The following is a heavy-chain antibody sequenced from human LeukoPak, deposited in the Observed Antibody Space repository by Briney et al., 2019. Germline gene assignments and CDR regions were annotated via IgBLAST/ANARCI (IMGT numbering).Heavy chain of an antibody. J-gene: IGHJ4*02. Sequence: ASVKVSFKASGYTFTSYGISWVRQAPGQGLEWMAWISAYSGNTKYAQKIQGRVTMTTDTSTSTAYMELRSLRSDDTAVYYCAGDAVSTVTAGGIEYWGQGTLVTVSS. CDR3: AGDAVSTVTAGGIEY. CDR1: GYTFTSYG. V-gene: IGHV1-18*01. CDR2: ISAYSGNT. D-gene: IGHD2-21*02.